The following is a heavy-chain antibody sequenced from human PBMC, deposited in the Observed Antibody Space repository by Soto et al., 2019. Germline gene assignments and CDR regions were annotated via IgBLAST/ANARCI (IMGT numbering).Heavy chain of an antibody. CDR2: IYSGGST. Sequence: EVQLVESGGGLVQPGGSLRLSCAASGFTVSSNYMSWVRQAPGKGLEWVSVIYSGGSTYYADSVKGRFTISRDNSKNTLYLQMNSLRAEDTAVYYCATTNRYCSSTSCYGNYFDYWGQGTLVTVSS. J-gene: IGHJ4*02. D-gene: IGHD2-2*01. CDR3: ATTNRYCSSTSCYGNYFDY. CDR1: GFTVSSNY. V-gene: IGHV3-66*01.